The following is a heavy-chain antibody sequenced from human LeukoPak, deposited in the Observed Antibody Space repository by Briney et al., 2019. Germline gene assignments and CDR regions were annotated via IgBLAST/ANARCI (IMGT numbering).Heavy chain of an antibody. CDR2: ISGSGGST. CDR1: GFTFSSYA. Sequence: GGSLRLSCAASGFTFSSYAMSWVHQARGKGLEWVSAISGSGGSTYYADSVKGRFTISRDNSKNTLYLQMNSLRAEDTAVYYCAKDNAILEWLSTQDYWRQGTLVTVSS. J-gene: IGHJ4*02. V-gene: IGHV3-23*01. D-gene: IGHD3-3*01. CDR3: AKDNAILEWLSTQDY.